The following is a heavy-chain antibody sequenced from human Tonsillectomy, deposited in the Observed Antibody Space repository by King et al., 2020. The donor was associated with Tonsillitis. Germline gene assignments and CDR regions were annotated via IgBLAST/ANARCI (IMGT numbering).Heavy chain of an antibody. Sequence: VQLVESGAEVKKPGASVKVSCKASGYTFTGYYIHWVRRAPGQGLEWMGWINPNSGGTKYAQKFQGRVTMTRDPSITTAYMDLSNLRSDDTAVYYCARAPDYWGQGTLVTVSS. CDR2: INPNSGGT. CDR1: GYTFTGYY. V-gene: IGHV1-2*02. CDR3: ARAPDY. J-gene: IGHJ4*02.